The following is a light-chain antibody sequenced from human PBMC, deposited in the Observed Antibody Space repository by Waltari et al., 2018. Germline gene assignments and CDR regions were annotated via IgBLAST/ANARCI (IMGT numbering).Light chain of an antibody. CDR3: QERSNWVFT. Sequence: SCRASQSVTNYLAWYQQKPGQAPRLLICDASNRATGIPARFSGSGSGTDFTLTISSLEPEDFAVYYCQERSNWVFTFGPGTKVDI. J-gene: IGKJ3*01. CDR2: DAS. CDR1: QSVTNY. V-gene: IGKV3-11*01.